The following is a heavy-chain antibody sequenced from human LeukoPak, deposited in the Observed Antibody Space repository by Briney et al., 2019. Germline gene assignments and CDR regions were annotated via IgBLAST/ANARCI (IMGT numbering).Heavy chain of an antibody. CDR2: ISAYNGNT. CDR1: GYTCTSYG. CDR3: ARELRIVGATRYYYYMDV. J-gene: IGHJ6*03. V-gene: IGHV1-18*01. Sequence: ASVKVSCKASGYTCTSYGISWVRQAPGQGLEWMGWISAYNGNTNYAQKLQGRVTMTTDTSTSTAYMELRSLRSDDTAAYYCARELRIVGATRYYYYMDVWGKGTTVTVSS. D-gene: IGHD1-26*01.